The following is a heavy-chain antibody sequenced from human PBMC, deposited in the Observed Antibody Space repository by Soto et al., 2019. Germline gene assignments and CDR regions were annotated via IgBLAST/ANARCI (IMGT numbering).Heavy chain of an antibody. CDR2: IYYSGST. Sequence: SETLSLTCTVSGGSISSYYWSWIRQPPGKGLEWIGYIYYSGSTNYNPSLKSRVTISVDTSKNQFSLKLSSVTAADTAVYYCARGGHYYDSSGYYYVPFDYWGQGTLVTVSS. J-gene: IGHJ4*02. CDR3: ARGGHYYDSSGYYYVPFDY. CDR1: GGSISSYY. D-gene: IGHD3-22*01. V-gene: IGHV4-59*01.